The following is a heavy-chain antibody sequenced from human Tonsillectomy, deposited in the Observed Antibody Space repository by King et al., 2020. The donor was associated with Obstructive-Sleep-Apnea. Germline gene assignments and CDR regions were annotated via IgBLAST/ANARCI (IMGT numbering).Heavy chain of an antibody. CDR1: GGSISSSGYY. CDR3: ASDYSGSYYFDY. Sequence: LQLQESGPGLVKPSETLSLTCTVSGGSISSSGYYWGWIRQPPGKGLEWIGSIYYSGTTYYTPSLKSRVTISVDTSKNQFSLKLNSETAADTAVYFCASDYSGSYYFDYWGRGTLVTVSS. D-gene: IGHD1-26*01. CDR2: IYYSGTT. V-gene: IGHV4-39*07. J-gene: IGHJ4*02.